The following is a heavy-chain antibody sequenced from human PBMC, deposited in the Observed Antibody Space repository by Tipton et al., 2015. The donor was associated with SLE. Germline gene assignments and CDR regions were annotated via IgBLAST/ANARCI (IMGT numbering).Heavy chain of an antibody. J-gene: IGHJ4*02. CDR3: ARRWVQTVFDY. V-gene: IGHV5-51*03. CDR1: GYSFTNSW. CDR2: IDPSDSDT. Sequence: QPVQSGPEVKKPGEALQISCKTSGYSFTNSWIVWFRHMPGKGLECMGMIDPSDSDTRYNPSFQDHVSMSIDRSTTTAYLQWRSLKASDTAMYFCARRWVQTVFDYWGQGTLVTVSS. D-gene: IGHD3-10*01.